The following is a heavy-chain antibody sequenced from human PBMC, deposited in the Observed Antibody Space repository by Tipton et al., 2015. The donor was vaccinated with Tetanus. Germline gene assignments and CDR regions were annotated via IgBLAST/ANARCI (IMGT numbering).Heavy chain of an antibody. Sequence: TLSLTCTVSGASFSSGDYYWSWIRKPPGKDLEWIGYIYQTGTTYCNPSLKGRVTISMDRSNTQFSLRLDSLTAADTAVYHCARAAGFLGLTHDFWGRGTLVSVSS. CDR1: GASFSSGDYY. V-gene: IGHV4-30-4*01. D-gene: IGHD2/OR15-2a*01. CDR2: IYQTGTT. J-gene: IGHJ4*02. CDR3: ARAAGFLGLTHDF.